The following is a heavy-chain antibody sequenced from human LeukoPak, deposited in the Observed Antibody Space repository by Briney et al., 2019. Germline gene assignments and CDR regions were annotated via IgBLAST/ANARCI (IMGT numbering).Heavy chain of an antibody. D-gene: IGHD3-10*02. Sequence: TGGSLRLSCAASGFTFSNYGMHWVRQAPGKGLEWVSAISGSGGSTYYADSVKGRFTISRDNAKNSLYLQMNSLRAEDTAVYYCAELGITMIGGVWGKGTTVTISS. V-gene: IGHV3-21*01. J-gene: IGHJ6*04. CDR2: ISGSGGST. CDR3: AELGITMIGGV. CDR1: GFTFSNYG.